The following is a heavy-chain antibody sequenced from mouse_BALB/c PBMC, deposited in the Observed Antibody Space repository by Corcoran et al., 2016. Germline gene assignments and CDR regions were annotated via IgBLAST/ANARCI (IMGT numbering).Heavy chain of an antibody. J-gene: IGHJ4*01. V-gene: IGHV1-26*01. CDR1: GYSFTGYA. CDR2: INPYNGGT. Sequence: EVQLQQSGPELVKPGASMKISCKASGYSFTGYAMNWVKQSHGKNLEWIGLINPYNGGTSYNQKFKGKATLTVDKSSSTAYMELLSLTSEDSAVYYCARYRYDGRDVPHAMDYWGQGTSVTVSS. D-gene: IGHD2-14*01. CDR3: ARYRYDGRDVPHAMDY.